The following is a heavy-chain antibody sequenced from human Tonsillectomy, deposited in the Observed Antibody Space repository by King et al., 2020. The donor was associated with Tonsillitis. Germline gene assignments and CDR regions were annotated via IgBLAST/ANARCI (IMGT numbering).Heavy chain of an antibody. V-gene: IGHV1-2*02. CDR2: INPNSGGT. D-gene: IGHD2-8*01. J-gene: IGHJ5*02. CDR3: ARDYGTNGVCSWFDP. CDR1: GYTFSGYY. Sequence: QLVQSGAEVKKPGASVKVSCKASGYTFSGYYMHWVRQAPGQGLEWMGWINPNSGGTNYAQKFQGRVTLTRDTSISTAYMELSRLRSDDTAVYYCARDYGTNGVCSWFDPWGQGTLVTVSS.